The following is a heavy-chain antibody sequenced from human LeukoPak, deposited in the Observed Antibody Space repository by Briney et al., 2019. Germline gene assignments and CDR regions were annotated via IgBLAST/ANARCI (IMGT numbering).Heavy chain of an antibody. CDR2: ISWNSGSI. D-gene: IGHD1-1*01. CDR3: AKGMTGTTFHLNAFDI. V-gene: IGHV3-9*03. J-gene: IGHJ3*02. CDR1: GFTFDDYA. Sequence: GRSLRLSCAASGFTFDDYAMHWVRQAPGKGLEWVSGISWNSGSIGYADSVKGRFTISRDNAKNSLYLQMNSLRAEDMALYYCAKGMTGTTFHLNAFDIWGQGTMVTVSS.